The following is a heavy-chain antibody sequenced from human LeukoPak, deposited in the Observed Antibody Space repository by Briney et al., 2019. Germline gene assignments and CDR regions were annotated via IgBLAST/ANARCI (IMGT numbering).Heavy chain of an antibody. J-gene: IGHJ5*02. V-gene: IGHV4-34*01. CDR1: GGSFSGYY. CDR3: ARRDLVGGGIQRLGWFDP. Sequence: SETLSLTCAVYGGSFSGYYWSWIRQTPGKGLDWVGEINHSGSTNYNPSLKSRVTISVGTSKNQFSLKLTSVTAADTAVYFCARRDLVGGGIQRLGWFDPWGQGTLVTVSS. CDR2: INHSGST. D-gene: IGHD3-10*01.